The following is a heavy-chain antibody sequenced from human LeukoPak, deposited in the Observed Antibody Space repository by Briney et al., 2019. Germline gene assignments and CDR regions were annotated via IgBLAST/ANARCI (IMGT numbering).Heavy chain of an antibody. CDR2: IKQDGSEK. Sequence: GGSLRLSCAASGFTFSSYWMSWVRQAPGKGLEWVANIKQDGSEKYYVDSVKGRFTISRDNAKNSLYLQMNSLRAEDTAVYYCARDQGSGYYYDSSGNDAFDIWGQGTMVTVSS. V-gene: IGHV3-7*01. CDR3: ARDQGSGYYYDSSGNDAFDI. CDR1: GFTFSSYW. J-gene: IGHJ3*02. D-gene: IGHD3-22*01.